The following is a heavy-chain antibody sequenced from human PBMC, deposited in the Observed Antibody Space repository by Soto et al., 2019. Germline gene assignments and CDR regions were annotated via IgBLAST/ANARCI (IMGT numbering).Heavy chain of an antibody. D-gene: IGHD3-3*01. CDR2: IYHSGST. J-gene: IGHJ6*02. CDR3: ARDGGRYYAMDV. CDR1: GYSISSGYY. Sequence: PSETLSLTCAVSGYSISSGYYWGWFRQSPGKGLEWIATIYHSGSTYYSPSLKSRVTISVDTSKNQFSLKLTSVTAADTAMYYCARDGGRYYAMDVWGQGTTVTVSS. V-gene: IGHV4-38-2*02.